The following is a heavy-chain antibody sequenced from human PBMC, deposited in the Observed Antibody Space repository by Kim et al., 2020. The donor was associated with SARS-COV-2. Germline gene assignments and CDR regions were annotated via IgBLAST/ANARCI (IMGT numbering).Heavy chain of an antibody. V-gene: IGHV3-48*03. CDR3: ARDAPYSGSYGEIDY. CDR2: ISSSGSTI. D-gene: IGHD1-26*01. Sequence: GGSLRLSCAASGFTFSSYEMNWVRQAPGKGLEWVSYISSSGSTIYYADSVKGRFTISRDNAKNSLYLQMNSLRAEDTAVYYCARDAPYSGSYGEIDYWGQGTLVTVSS. J-gene: IGHJ4*02. CDR1: GFTFSSYE.